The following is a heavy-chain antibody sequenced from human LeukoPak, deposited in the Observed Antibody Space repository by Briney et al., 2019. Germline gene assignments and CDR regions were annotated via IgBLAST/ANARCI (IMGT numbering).Heavy chain of an antibody. J-gene: IGHJ4*02. CDR3: AKELTDGRSWYEDY. D-gene: IGHD6-13*01. CDR1: GFTYSNYG. Sequence: GSPRLSCAASGFTYSNYGMHWVRQAPGKGLEWVAVISYDGSAEYYADSVKGRFAIYRDNSSTTLYLQMNSLRTEDTAVYYCAKELTDGRSWYEDYWGKGIIVTVSS. V-gene: IGHV3-30*18. CDR2: ISYDGSAE.